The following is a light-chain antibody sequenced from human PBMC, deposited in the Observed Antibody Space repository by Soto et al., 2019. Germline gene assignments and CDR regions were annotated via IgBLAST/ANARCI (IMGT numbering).Light chain of an antibody. CDR1: SSDIGGYYY. J-gene: IGLJ1*01. V-gene: IGLV2-8*01. CDR3: SSYAGSNNFV. CDR2: EVT. Sequence: QSALTQPPSASGSPGQSVTVSCTGTSSDIGGYYYVSWYQQHPGKAPKLIIYEVTKRPSGVPDRFSGPKSGNTASLTVSGLQAEDEADYYCSSYAGSNNFVFGAGTKVTVL.